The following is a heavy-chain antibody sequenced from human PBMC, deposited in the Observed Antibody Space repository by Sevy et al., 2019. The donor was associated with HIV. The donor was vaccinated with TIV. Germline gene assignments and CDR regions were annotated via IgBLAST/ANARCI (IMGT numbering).Heavy chain of an antibody. J-gene: IGHJ4*02. CDR2: TSYDGSKE. Sequence: GGSLRLSCAASGLTFSSYAMHWVRQAPGKGLEWVAVTSYDGSKEFYADSVKGRFTISRDNSKNTVYLQMNSLRAEDTAVYYCAKWGDHDFWSSYSYFDYWGQGALVTVSS. V-gene: IGHV3-30-3*02. CDR3: AKWGDHDFWSSYSYFDY. D-gene: IGHD3-3*01. CDR1: GLTFSSYA.